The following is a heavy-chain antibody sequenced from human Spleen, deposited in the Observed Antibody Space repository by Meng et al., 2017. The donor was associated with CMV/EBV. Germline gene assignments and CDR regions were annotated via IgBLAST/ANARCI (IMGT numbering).Heavy chain of an antibody. CDR2: INPSSGVT. V-gene: IGHV1-2*02. D-gene: IGHD4-17*01. CDR1: GYNFIGYH. Sequence: ASVKVSCQASGYNFIGYHIHWVRQAPGQVLEWMGWINPSSGVTKYAQRFQGRVIMTRDTSISTAYMELSSLRSDDTAVYYCARVLFFGDPFDYWGQGTLVTVSS. J-gene: IGHJ4*02. CDR3: ARVLFFGDPFDY.